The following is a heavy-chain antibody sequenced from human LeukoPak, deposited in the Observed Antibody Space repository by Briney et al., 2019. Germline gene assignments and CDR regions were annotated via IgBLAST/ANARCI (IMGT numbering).Heavy chain of an antibody. CDR2: ISWNSGSI. CDR1: GFTFSSYA. CDR3: AKDRLITVPKLEDDVFDI. V-gene: IGHV3-9*01. D-gene: IGHD4-17*01. Sequence: GGSLRLSCAASGFTFSSYAMSWVRQAPGKGLEWVSGISWNSGSIGYADSVKGRFTISRDNAKNSLYLQMNSLRAEDTALYYCAKDRLITVPKLEDDVFDIWGQGTMVTVSS. J-gene: IGHJ3*02.